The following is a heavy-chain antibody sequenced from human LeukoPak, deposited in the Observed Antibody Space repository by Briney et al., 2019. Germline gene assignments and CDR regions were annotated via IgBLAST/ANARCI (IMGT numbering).Heavy chain of an antibody. CDR1: GGSISSSSYY. Sequence: KPSETLSLTCTVSGGSISSSSYYWGWIRQPPGKGLEWIGSIYYSGSTYYNPSLKSRVTISVDTSKNQFSLKLSSVTAADTAVYYCAARRRGVNSYYYYMDVWGKGTTVTVSS. D-gene: IGHD3-10*01. V-gene: IGHV4-39*01. CDR2: IYYSGST. CDR3: AARRRGVNSYYYYMDV. J-gene: IGHJ6*03.